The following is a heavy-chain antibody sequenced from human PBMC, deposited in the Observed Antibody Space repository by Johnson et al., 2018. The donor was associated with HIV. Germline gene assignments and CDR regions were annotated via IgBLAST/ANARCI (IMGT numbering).Heavy chain of an antibody. CDR3: AKDISQWLIRAFDI. J-gene: IGHJ3*02. CDR2: IRYDGSNK. D-gene: IGHD5-12*01. CDR1: GFTFSSYG. V-gene: IGHV3-30*02. Sequence: QVQLVESGGGVVQPGGSLRLSCAASGFTFSSYGMHWVRQAPGKGLEWVAFIRYDGSNKYYADSVKGRFTISRDNSKNTLYLQMNSLRAEATAVYYCAKDISQWLIRAFDIWGQGTMVTVSS.